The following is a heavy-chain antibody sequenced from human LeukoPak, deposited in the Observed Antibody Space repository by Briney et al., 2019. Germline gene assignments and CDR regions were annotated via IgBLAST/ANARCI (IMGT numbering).Heavy chain of an antibody. CDR3: ARRRLLWFGELTLGGHNWFDP. J-gene: IGHJ5*02. V-gene: IGHV4-61*02. Sequence: SETLSLTCTVSGGSISSGSYYWSWIRQPAGKGLEWIGRIYTSGSTNYNPSLKSRVTISVDTSKNQFSLKLSSVTAADTAVYYCARRRLLWFGELTLGGHNWFDPWGQGTLVTVSS. D-gene: IGHD3-10*01. CDR1: GGSISSGSYY. CDR2: IYTSGST.